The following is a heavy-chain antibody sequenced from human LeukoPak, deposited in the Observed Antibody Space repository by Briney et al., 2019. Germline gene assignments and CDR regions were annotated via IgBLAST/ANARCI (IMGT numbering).Heavy chain of an antibody. V-gene: IGHV1-2*02. CDR1: GYTFTGYY. CDR2: IDPNSGGT. D-gene: IGHD4/OR15-4a*01. J-gene: IGHJ4*02. Sequence: GASVKVSCKASGYTFTGYYIDWVRQAPGQGLEWMGWIDPNSGGTNYAQKFQGRVTMTRDTSISTAYMELSALRSDDTAVYYCARGQDGTRFDYWGQGALVTVSS. CDR3: ARGQDGTRFDY.